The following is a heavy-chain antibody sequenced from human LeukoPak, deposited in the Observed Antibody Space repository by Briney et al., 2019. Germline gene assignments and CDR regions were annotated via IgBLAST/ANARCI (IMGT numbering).Heavy chain of an antibody. CDR2: SAHTGSS. Sequence: SETLSLTCTVSGASVSSYYWSWIRKPPGKGLEWIGFSAHTGSSSYNPSLKSRVSISVDKSMNHFSLRLTSVTIADTAVYYCARYYADVNGYYYYYDYWGQGTLVTVSS. J-gene: IGHJ4*02. CDR1: GASVSSYY. V-gene: IGHV4-59*02. CDR3: ARYYADVNGYYYYYDY. D-gene: IGHD3-22*01.